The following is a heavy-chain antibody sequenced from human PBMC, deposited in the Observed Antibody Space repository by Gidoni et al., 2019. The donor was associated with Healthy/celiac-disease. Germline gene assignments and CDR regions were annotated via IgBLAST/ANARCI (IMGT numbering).Heavy chain of an antibody. CDR1: GGPFSSYA. Sequence: QVQLVQSGAEVKKPGSSVKVSCMASGGPFSSYAISWVRQAPGQGLEWMGRIIPILGIANYAQKFQGRVTITADKSTSTAYMELSSLRSEDTAVYYCARYSPGIAVAGTRGYYYGMDVWGQGTTVTVSS. V-gene: IGHV1-69*04. CDR2: IIPILGIA. CDR3: ARYSPGIAVAGTRGYYYGMDV. J-gene: IGHJ6*02. D-gene: IGHD6-19*01.